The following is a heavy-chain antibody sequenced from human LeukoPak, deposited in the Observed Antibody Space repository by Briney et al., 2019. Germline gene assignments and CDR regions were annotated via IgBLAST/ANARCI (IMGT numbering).Heavy chain of an antibody. Sequence: GGSLRLSCAASGFTFSSYGMHWVRQAPGKGLEWVAFIRYDGSNKYYADSVKGRFTISRDNSRNTVHLQMNSLRGEDTAVYSCAKDHSRGYSHGPFDFWGQGTLVTVSS. CDR1: GFTFSSYG. CDR2: IRYDGSNK. D-gene: IGHD5-18*01. J-gene: IGHJ4*02. V-gene: IGHV3-30*02. CDR3: AKDHSRGYSHGPFDF.